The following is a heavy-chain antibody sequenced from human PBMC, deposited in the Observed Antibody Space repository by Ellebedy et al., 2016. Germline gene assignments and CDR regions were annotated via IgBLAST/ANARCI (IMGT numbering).Heavy chain of an antibody. Sequence: GGSLRLSXAASGFTFDKYDMSWVRQAPGKGLEWVSAITGGSRSTYYAESVRGRFTISRDNSKNTLFLQMNSLRAEDTAIYYCAKDNRKDTSWSDCWGQGTLV. J-gene: IGHJ5*01. V-gene: IGHV3-23*01. CDR1: GFTFDKYD. CDR3: AKDNRKDTSWSDC. D-gene: IGHD2/OR15-2a*01. CDR2: ITGGSRST.